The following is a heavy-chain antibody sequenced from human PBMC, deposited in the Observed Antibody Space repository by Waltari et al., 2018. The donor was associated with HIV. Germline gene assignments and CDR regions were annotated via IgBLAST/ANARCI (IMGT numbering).Heavy chain of an antibody. CDR2: IYTSGST. CDR3: ARRGIQLWFYAFDI. J-gene: IGHJ3*02. CDR1: GGSISSGSYY. V-gene: IGHV4-61*02. Sequence: QVQLQESGPGLVKPSQTLSLTCTVSGGSISSGSYYWSWIRQPAGKGLEWIGRIYTSGSTNYNPTLKIRVTISVDTSKNQCSLKLSSVTAADTSVYYCARRGIQLWFYAFDIWGQGTMVTVSS. D-gene: IGHD5-18*01.